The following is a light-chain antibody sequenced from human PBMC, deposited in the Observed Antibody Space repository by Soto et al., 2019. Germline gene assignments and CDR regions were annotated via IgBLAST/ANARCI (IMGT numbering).Light chain of an antibody. V-gene: IGLV2-8*01. J-gene: IGLJ1*01. CDR3: SSYTSSSTPYV. Sequence: QSALTQPPSASGSPGQSVTISCTGTSSDVGFDNYVSWYQQHPGKAPKLMIYEVNKRPSGVPYRFSGSKSGNTASLTVSGLQAEDEAEYHCSSYTSSSTPYVFGTGTKLTVL. CDR2: EVN. CDR1: SSDVGFDNY.